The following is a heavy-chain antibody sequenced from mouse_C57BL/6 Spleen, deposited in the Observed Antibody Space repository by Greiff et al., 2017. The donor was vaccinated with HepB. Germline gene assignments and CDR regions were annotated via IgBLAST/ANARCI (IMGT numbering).Heavy chain of an antibody. V-gene: IGHV1-42*01. CDR3: ANDWFAY. CDR1: GYSFTGYY. J-gene: IGHJ3*01. CDR2: INPSTGGT. Sequence: VHVKQSGPELVKPGASVKISCKASGYSFTGYYMNWVKQSPEKSLEWIGEINPSTGGTTYNQKFKAKATLTVDKSSSTAYMQLKSLTSEDSAVYYCANDWFAYWGQGTLVTVSA.